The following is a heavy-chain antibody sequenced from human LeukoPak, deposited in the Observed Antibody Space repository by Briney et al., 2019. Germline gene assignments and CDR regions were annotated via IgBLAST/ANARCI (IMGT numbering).Heavy chain of an antibody. CDR2: ISWDGGST. D-gene: IGHD6-13*01. V-gene: IGHV3-43D*03. Sequence: PGGSLRLSCAASGFTFDDYAMHWVRQAPGKGLEWVSLISWDGGSTYYADSVKGRFTISRDNSKNSLYLQMNSLRAEDTALYYCAKGLMEQQMVPPFDYWGQGTLVTVSS. CDR1: GFTFDDYA. CDR3: AKGLMEQQMVPPFDY. J-gene: IGHJ4*02.